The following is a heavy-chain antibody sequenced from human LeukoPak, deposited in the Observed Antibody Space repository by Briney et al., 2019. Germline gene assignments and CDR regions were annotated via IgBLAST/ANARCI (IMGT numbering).Heavy chain of an antibody. CDR2: MNPNSGNT. CDR3: ARTRAYSGYGNFDS. CDR1: GYTFTTYD. Sequence: ASVRFSCKASGYTFTTYDINWVRQATGQGLEWMGWMNPNSGNTGYTQKFQGRVTMTRNTSINTAYLELSSLRSEDTAFYFCARTRAYSGYGNFDSWGQGTLITVSS. J-gene: IGHJ4*02. V-gene: IGHV1-8*01. D-gene: IGHD5-12*01.